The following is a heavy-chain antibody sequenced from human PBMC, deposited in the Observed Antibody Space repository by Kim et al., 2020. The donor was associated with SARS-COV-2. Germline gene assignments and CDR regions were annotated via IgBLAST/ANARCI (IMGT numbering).Heavy chain of an antibody. D-gene: IGHD2-2*01. J-gene: IGHJ6*03. CDR3: AGDCSSTSCPNYYYMDV. Sequence: LKSRVTISVDTSKNQFSLKLSSVTAADTAVYYCAGDCSSTSCPNYYYMDVWGKGTTVTVSS. V-gene: IGHV4-34*01.